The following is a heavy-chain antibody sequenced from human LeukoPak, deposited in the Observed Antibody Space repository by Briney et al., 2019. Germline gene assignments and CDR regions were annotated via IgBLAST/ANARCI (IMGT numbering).Heavy chain of an antibody. CDR3: ARDRKIDYYDSSGFYFDY. CDR2: IIPIFGTA. D-gene: IGHD3-22*01. V-gene: IGHV1-69*13. J-gene: IGHJ4*02. Sequence: ASVKVSCKASGGTFSSYAISWVRQAPGQGLEWMGGIIPIFGTANYAQKFQGRVTITADESTSTAYMELSNLRSEDTAVYYCARDRKIDYYDSSGFYFDYWGQGTLVTVSS. CDR1: GGTFSSYA.